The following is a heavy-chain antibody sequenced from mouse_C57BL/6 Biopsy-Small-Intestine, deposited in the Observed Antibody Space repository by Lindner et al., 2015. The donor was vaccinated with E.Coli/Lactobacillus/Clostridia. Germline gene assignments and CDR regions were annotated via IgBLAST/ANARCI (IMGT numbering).Heavy chain of an antibody. CDR3: ARHEELGPFFDY. CDR2: FYPGSGSI. J-gene: IGHJ2*01. V-gene: IGHV1-62-2*01. CDR1: GYTFTEYT. Sequence: VQLQESGAELVKPGASVKLSCKASGYTFTEYTIRWVKQRSGQGLEWIGWFYPGSGSIKYDEKFKDKATLTADKSSSTVYMELSRLTSEDSAVYFCARHEELGPFFDYWGQGTTLTVSS. D-gene: IGHD4-1*01.